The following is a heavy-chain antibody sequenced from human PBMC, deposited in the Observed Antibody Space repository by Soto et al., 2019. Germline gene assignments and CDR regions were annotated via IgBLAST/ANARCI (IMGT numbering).Heavy chain of an antibody. CDR3: ATGGHNDGNNFYHGMDV. CDR2: VIPLFDTA. Sequence: QVQVVQSGAEVKKPGSSVKVSCKVSGGIFTNNAISWVRQAPGQGLEWLGGVIPLFDTAYYAQIFRGRLRISADGATTTAYTGLSGLTSADTAVYFCATGGHNDGNNFYHGMDVWGQETTVTVS. V-gene: IGHV1-69*01. D-gene: IGHD3-22*01. CDR1: GGIFTNNA. J-gene: IGHJ6*02.